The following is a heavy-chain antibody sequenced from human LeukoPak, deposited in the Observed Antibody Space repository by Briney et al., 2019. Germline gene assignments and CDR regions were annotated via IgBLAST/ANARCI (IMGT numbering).Heavy chain of an antibody. CDR3: ATNRQIMILGVVIMPAFDI. CDR1: GYTLTQLS. D-gene: IGHD3-3*01. Sequence: ASVKVSCKVSGYTLTQLSVHWVRQAPGKGLEWMGGFDVEDGEIIYAQKFQGRVTMTEDTSTDTAYMELSSLRSEDTAVYYCATNRQIMILGVVIMPAFDIWGQGTMVTVSS. CDR2: FDVEDGEI. J-gene: IGHJ3*02. V-gene: IGHV1-24*01.